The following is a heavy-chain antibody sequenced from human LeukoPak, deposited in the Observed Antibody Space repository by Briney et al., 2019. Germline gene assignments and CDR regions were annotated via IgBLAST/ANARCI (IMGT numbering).Heavy chain of an antibody. D-gene: IGHD3-10*01. CDR1: GFTFSSYG. J-gene: IGHJ4*02. CDR3: ARGVSSYTYYYGSGCCFDY. Sequence: GGSLRLSCAASGFTFSSYGMHWVRQAPGKGLEWVAVIWYDGSNKYYADSVKGRFTISRDNSKSTLYLQMNSLRAEDTAVYYCARGVSSYTYYYGSGCCFDYWGQGTLVTVSS. CDR2: IWYDGSNK. V-gene: IGHV3-33*01.